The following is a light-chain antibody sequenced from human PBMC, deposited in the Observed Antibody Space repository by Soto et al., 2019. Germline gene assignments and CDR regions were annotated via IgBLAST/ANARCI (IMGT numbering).Light chain of an antibody. Sequence: DIPMTQSPSTLSASVGDRVTITCRASQSISSWLAWYQQKPGKAPKLLIYKASSLESGVPSRFSGSGSGTEFTLTISSLQPDDFATYYCQQYNSYPVTFAQGTKLEIK. V-gene: IGKV1-5*03. CDR3: QQYNSYPVT. CDR2: KAS. CDR1: QSISSW. J-gene: IGKJ2*01.